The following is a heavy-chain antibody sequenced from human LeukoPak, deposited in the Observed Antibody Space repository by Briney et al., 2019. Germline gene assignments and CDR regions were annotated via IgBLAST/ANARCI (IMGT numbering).Heavy chain of an antibody. J-gene: IGHJ4*02. CDR2: IIPIFGTA. CDR3: ARGKEARSSYDTPFDY. D-gene: IGHD3-9*01. Sequence: GASVKVSCKASGGTFSSYAISWVRQAPGQGLEWMGGIIPIFGTANYAQKFQGRVTITADKSTSTAYMELSSLRSEDTAVYYCARGKEARSSYDTPFDYWGQGTLVTVSS. V-gene: IGHV1-69*06. CDR1: GGTFSSYA.